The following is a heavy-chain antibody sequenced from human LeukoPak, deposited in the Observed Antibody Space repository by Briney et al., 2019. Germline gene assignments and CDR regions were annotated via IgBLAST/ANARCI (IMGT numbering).Heavy chain of an antibody. J-gene: IGHJ4*02. CDR1: GSTISSYW. D-gene: IGHD3-3*02. CDR3: ARVLADDY. V-gene: IGHV3-7*01. Sequence: GSLRLSCAASGSTISSYWMNWVRQAPGKGLEWVANVDPDGSGKYYIDSVKGRFTISRDNAKNSLYLQMNSLRAEDTAVYYCARVLADDYWGQGTLVTVSS. CDR2: VDPDGSGK.